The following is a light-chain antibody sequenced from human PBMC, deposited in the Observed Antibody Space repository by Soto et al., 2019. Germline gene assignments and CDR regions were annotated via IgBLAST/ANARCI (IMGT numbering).Light chain of an antibody. V-gene: IGLV2-14*01. CDR3: SSYTSSSTLVV. Sequence: QSALTQPASVSGSPGQSITISCTGTSSDVGGYNYVSWYQQHPGKAPKLMIYEVSNRPSGVSNRFSGSKSGNTASLTISGRQAEDEADDYYSSYTSSSTLVVFGGGTKLTVL. CDR2: EVS. J-gene: IGLJ2*01. CDR1: SSDVGGYNY.